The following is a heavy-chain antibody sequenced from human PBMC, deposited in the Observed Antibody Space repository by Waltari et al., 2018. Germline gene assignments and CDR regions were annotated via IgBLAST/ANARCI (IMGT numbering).Heavy chain of an antibody. CDR2: IRKDGEVK. D-gene: IGHD6-19*01. CDR3: ASQIRYNSGWIPLDY. V-gene: IGHV3-7*02. CDR1: GFTYSNHW. Sequence: EVQLVESGGDLVQPGGSLRLSCVGSGFTYSNHWMTWVRQVPGKGREWVATIRKDGEVKCYGAPVKGRFTISRDNAKNSLFLQRSSLRVEDTAIYYCASQIRYNSGWIPLDYWGQGTLVTVSS. J-gene: IGHJ4*02.